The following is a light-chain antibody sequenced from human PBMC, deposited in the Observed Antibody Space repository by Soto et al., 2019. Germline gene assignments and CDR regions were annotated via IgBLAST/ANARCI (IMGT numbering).Light chain of an antibody. CDR1: QSIRDN. J-gene: IGKJ5*01. CDR2: DAS. CDR3: QHYHDWRIT. Sequence: EIVLTQSPATLSVSPGERSTLSCRASQSIRDNLAWYQQKPGQTPRLLISDASTRATTIPARFSGSGSGTEFTLTTNRLQSEDFAVYYCQHYHDWRITFGQGTRLEIK. V-gene: IGKV3-15*01.